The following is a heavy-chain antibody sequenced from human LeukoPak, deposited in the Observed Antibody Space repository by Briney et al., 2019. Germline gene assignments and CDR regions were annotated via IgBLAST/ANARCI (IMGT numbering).Heavy chain of an antibody. Sequence: ASETLSLTCTVSGGSISRYYWSWIRQPPGKGLEWIGYLSKSGNTNYSPSLKSRVTIFGDTSKNQFFLKLSSVTAADTAMYYCARARYVNSFYAFDIWGQGTLVTVSS. D-gene: IGHD3-9*01. CDR2: LSKSGNT. J-gene: IGHJ3*02. CDR3: ARARYVNSFYAFDI. CDR1: GGSISRYY. V-gene: IGHV4-59*01.